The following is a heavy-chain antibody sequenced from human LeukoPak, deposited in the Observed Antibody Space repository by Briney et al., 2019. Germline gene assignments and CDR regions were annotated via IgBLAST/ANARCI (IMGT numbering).Heavy chain of an antibody. CDR3: ARQRFLDWYFAY. CDR2: IYYTGST. V-gene: IGHV4-59*08. CDR1: GGSISDYY. J-gene: IGHJ4*02. Sequence: ASETLSLTCTVSGGSISDYYWSWIRQPPGKGLEWIGYIYYTGSTNYNPSLKSRVTISIDTSKTQISLKLNSVTAADTALYYCARQRFLDWYFAYLGQGTLVTVSS. D-gene: IGHD3/OR15-3a*01.